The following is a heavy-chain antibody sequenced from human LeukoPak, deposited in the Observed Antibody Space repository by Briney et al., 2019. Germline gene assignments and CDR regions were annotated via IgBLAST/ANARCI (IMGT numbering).Heavy chain of an antibody. CDR1: GYIFTGYY. CDR3: APTGSIAVTDQFYFDY. D-gene: IGHD6-19*01. CDR2: INPNSGGT. J-gene: IGHJ4*02. V-gene: IGHV1-2*02. Sequence: ASVKVSCKTSGYIFTGYYMHWVRQAPGQGLEWMGWINPNSGGTNYAQKFQGRVTMTRDTSISTAYMELSRLRSDDTAVYYCAPTGSIAVTDQFYFDYWGQGTLVTVSS.